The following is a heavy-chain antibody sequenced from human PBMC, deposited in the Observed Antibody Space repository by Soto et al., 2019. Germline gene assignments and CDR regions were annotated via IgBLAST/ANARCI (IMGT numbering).Heavy chain of an antibody. J-gene: IGHJ6*02. CDR1: GAAISGYY. D-gene: IGHD3-10*01. CDR3: ARHSPPFFYGSGPWDV. Sequence: KPSETLSLTFTVSGAAISGYYWSWIRQSPGKGLEWIGYLYNTGSTIYNPSLKSRVTISVDTSKNQFSLKLSSLIAADTAVYYCARHSPPFFYGSGPWDVWGQGTTVT. CDR2: LYNTGST. V-gene: IGHV4-59*08.